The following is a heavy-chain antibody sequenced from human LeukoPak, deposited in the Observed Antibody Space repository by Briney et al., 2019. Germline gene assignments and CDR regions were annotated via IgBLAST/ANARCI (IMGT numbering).Heavy chain of an antibody. CDR1: GGSISSYY. V-gene: IGHV4-4*07. CDR2: IYNSGST. J-gene: IGHJ4*02. Sequence: SETLSLICTVSGGSISSYYWSWIRQPAGKGLECIGHIYNSGSTNYNPSLKGRVTMSVATSKNQFSLHLSSVTAADTAVYYCARSAFLVTAPGLYYFDYWGQGTLVAVSS. CDR3: ARSAFLVTAPGLYYFDY. D-gene: IGHD6-13*01.